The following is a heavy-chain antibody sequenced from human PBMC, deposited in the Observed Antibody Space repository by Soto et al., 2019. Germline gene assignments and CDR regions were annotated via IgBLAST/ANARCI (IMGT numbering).Heavy chain of an antibody. J-gene: IGHJ6*02. Sequence: PSETLSLTCAVYGGSFSGYYWSWIRQPPGKGLEWIGEINHSGSTNYNPSLKSRVTISVDTSKNQFSLKLSSVTAADTAVYYCARGGVGYCSSTSCYHNFRSYYYYGMDVWGQGTTVTVSS. CDR2: INHSGST. CDR3: ARGGVGYCSSTSCYHNFRSYYYYGMDV. D-gene: IGHD2-2*01. CDR1: GGSFSGYY. V-gene: IGHV4-34*01.